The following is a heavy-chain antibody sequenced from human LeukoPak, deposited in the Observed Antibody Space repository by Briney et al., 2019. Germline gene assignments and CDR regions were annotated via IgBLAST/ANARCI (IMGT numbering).Heavy chain of an antibody. CDR2: INHSGST. D-gene: IGHD1-26*01. Sequence: SETLSLTCAVYGGSFSGYYWSWIRQPPGKWLEWIGEINHSGSTNYNPSLKSRVTISVDTSKNQFSLKLSSVTAADTAVYYCARGHSGPHPGYWGQGTLVTVSS. CDR1: GGSFSGYY. J-gene: IGHJ4*02. CDR3: ARGHSGPHPGY. V-gene: IGHV4-34*01.